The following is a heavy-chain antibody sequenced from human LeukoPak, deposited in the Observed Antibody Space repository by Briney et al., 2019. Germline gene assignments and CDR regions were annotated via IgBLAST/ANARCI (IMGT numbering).Heavy chain of an antibody. V-gene: IGHV3-48*03. D-gene: IGHD4-23*01. CDR3: ARDPFGRETTVVNVGMDV. Sequence: GGSLRLSCAASRFTFSRYEMNWVREAPGEGLEWVSYISSSGSTIYYADSVKGRFTISRDNAKNSLYLQMNSLRAEDTAVYYCARDPFGRETTVVNVGMDVWGQGTTVTVSS. CDR1: RFTFSRYE. J-gene: IGHJ6*02. CDR2: ISSSGSTI.